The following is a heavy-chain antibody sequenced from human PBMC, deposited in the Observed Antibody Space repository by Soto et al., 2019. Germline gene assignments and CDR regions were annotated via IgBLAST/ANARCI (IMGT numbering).Heavy chain of an antibody. CDR3: ARDKNVRYWSSTSGRHLHYGMDA. Sequence: ASVKVSCKASGYTFTSYGISWVRQAPGQGLEWMGWISAYNGNTNYAQKLQGRVTMTTDTSTSTAYMELRSLRSDDTAVYYCARDKNVRYWSSTSGRHLHYGMDAWGQGTTVTVSS. J-gene: IGHJ6*02. CDR1: GYTFTSYG. V-gene: IGHV1-18*04. D-gene: IGHD2-2*01. CDR2: ISAYNGNT.